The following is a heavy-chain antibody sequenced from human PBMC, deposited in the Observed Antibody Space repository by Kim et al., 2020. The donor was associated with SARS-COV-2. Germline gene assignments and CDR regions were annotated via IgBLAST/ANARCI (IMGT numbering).Heavy chain of an antibody. V-gene: IGHV3-30*18. J-gene: IGHJ6*01. Sequence: GGSLRLSCAASGFTFSSYGMHWVRQAPGKGLEWVAVISYDGSNKYYADSVKGRFTISRDNSKNTLYLQMNSLRAEDTAVYYCAKDRVTIFGVVISYYYG. CDR3: AKDRVTIFGVVISYYYG. D-gene: IGHD3-3*01. CDR1: GFTFSSYG. CDR2: ISYDGSNK.